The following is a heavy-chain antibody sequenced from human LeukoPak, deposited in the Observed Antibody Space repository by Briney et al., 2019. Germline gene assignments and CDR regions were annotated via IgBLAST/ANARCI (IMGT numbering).Heavy chain of an antibody. Sequence: PSETLSLTCTVSDDSIRTNTYYWGWIRQPPGQRLEWIGSIYYSGSTYYNLSLKSRVTISVDMSKKQFSLKLSSVTAADTAVYYCARLSPFGYYDSSGYPFDYWGQGTLVTVSS. CDR3: ARLSPFGYYDSSGYPFDY. J-gene: IGHJ4*02. CDR1: DDSIRTNTYY. D-gene: IGHD3-22*01. V-gene: IGHV4-39*01. CDR2: IYYSGST.